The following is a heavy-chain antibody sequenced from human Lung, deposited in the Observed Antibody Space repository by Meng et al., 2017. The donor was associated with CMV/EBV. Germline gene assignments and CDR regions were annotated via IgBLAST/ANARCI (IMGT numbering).Heavy chain of an antibody. V-gene: IGHV4-4*02. D-gene: IGHD3-10*01. CDR2: IPHRGSS. J-gene: IGHJ1*01. CDR3: LRRSGGSV. CDR1: GDSITNHNW. Sequence: PVRESGPALGRPSETLALTCAVSGDSITNHNWWAWVRQPPGKGLEWIGEIPHRGSSAYNPSLKSRVSMSIDKSKNQFSLKLTSVTAADTAVYHCLRRSGGSVWGQGTLVTVSS.